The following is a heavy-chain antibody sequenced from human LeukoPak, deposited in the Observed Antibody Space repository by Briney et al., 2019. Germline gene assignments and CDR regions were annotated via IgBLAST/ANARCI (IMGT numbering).Heavy chain of an antibody. D-gene: IGHD3-3*01. CDR2: VSVYNGNS. Sequence: ASVNVSCKPFGYNFNYYAITWVRQAPGQGLEWMGWVSVYNGNSTYAQKFQDRLTMTTDTSTSTAYMELRSLRSDDTAVYYCARSNRVDPTWSGYYPVDYWGQGTLVTVSS. J-gene: IGHJ4*02. V-gene: IGHV1-18*01. CDR1: GYNFNYYA. CDR3: ARSNRVDPTWSGYYPVDY.